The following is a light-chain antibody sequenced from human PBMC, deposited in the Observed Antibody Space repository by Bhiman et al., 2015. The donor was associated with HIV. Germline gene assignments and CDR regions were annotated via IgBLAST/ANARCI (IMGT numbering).Light chain of an antibody. CDR2: EDD. Sequence: QSVSESPGKTVTISCTRSSGSIASNYVQWYQQRPGSSPTIVIYEDDQRPSGVPDRFSGSIDSSSNSASLTISGLKTEDEADYYCQSYDSSNPLVFGGGTKLTVL. CDR3: QSYDSSNPLV. CDR1: SGSIASNY. J-gene: IGLJ3*02. V-gene: IGLV6-57*01.